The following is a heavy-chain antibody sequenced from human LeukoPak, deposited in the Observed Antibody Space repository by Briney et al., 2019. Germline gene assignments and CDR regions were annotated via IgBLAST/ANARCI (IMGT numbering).Heavy chain of an antibody. CDR1: GGSISSYY. D-gene: IGHD6-19*01. J-gene: IGHJ4*02. CDR3: ARLSGSGWYGVSSSYYFDY. V-gene: IGHV4-59*08. Sequence: SETLSLTCTVSGGSISSYYWSWIRQPPGKGLEWSGYIYYSGSTNYNPSLKSRVTISVDTSKNQFSLKLSSVTAADTAVYYCARLSGSGWYGVSSSYYFDYWGQGTLVTVSS. CDR2: IYYSGST.